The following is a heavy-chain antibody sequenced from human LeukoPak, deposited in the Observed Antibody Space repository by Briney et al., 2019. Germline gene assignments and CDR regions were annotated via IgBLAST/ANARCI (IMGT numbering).Heavy chain of an antibody. J-gene: IGHJ6*03. Sequence: ASVKVSCKASGYTFTSYDINWVRQATGQGLEWMGWMNPNSGNTGYAQKFQGRVTMTRNTSIGTAYMELSSLRSEDTAVYYCARKGSSSFYYYMDVWGKGTTVTVSS. CDR3: ARKGSSSFYYYMDV. V-gene: IGHV1-8*01. CDR1: GYTFTSYD. CDR2: MNPNSGNT.